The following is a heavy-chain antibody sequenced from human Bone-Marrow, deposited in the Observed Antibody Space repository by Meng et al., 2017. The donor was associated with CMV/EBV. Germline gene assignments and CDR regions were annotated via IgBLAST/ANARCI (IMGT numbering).Heavy chain of an antibody. CDR1: GFTFSSYW. D-gene: IGHD3-10*01. CDR3: ARGRRRYYVGSGSQGGYGMDV. CDR2: IKQDGSNK. V-gene: IGHV3-7*01. Sequence: GESLKISCAASGFTFSSYWMSWVRQAPGKGLEWVANIKQDGSNKYYADSVKGRFTISRDNSKNTLYLQMNSLRAEDTAVYYCARGRRRYYVGSGSQGGYGMDVWGQGTTVTFSS. J-gene: IGHJ6*02.